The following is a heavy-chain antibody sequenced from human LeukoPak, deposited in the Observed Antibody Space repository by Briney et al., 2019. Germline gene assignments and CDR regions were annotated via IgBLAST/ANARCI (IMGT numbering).Heavy chain of an antibody. Sequence: PGGSLRLSCAASGFTFSSYEMNWVRQAPGKGLEWVSYISTTGSSIYYADSVKGRFTISRDNVKNLLYLQMNSLRAEDTAVYYCARVQRGIAVALDYWGQRTLATVSS. D-gene: IGHD6-19*01. CDR3: ARVQRGIAVALDY. J-gene: IGHJ4*02. CDR2: ISTTGSSI. CDR1: GFTFSSYE. V-gene: IGHV3-48*03.